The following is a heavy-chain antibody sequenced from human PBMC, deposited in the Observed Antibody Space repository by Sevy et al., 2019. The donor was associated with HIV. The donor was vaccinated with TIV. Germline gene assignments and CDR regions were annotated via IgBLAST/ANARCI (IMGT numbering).Heavy chain of an antibody. Sequence: SETLSLTCTVSGGSISSSSYYWGWIRQPPGKGLEWIGSIYYSGSTYYNPSLKSRVTISVDTSKNQFSLKLSSVTDADTAVYYCARSYYDSSGKRAYYYYSYGMDVWGQGTTVTASS. CDR1: GGSISSSSYY. D-gene: IGHD3-22*01. CDR2: IYYSGST. J-gene: IGHJ6*02. V-gene: IGHV4-39*01. CDR3: ARSYYDSSGKRAYYYYSYGMDV.